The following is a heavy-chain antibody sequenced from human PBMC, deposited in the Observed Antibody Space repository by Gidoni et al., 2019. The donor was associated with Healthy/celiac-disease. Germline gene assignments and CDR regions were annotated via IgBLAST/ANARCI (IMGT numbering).Heavy chain of an antibody. CDR2: IRSKANSYAT. V-gene: IGHV3-73*01. J-gene: IGHJ6*03. CDR3: TRESRDYYGSGRPTNSYYMDV. D-gene: IGHD3-10*01. CDR1: GFTFSGSA. Sequence: EVQLVESGGGLVQPGGSLKLSCAASGFTFSGSAMHWVRQASGKGLEWVGRIRSKANSYATAYAASVKGRFTISRDDSKNTAYLQMNSLKTEDTAVYYCTRESRDYYGSGRPTNSYYMDVWGKGTTVTVSS.